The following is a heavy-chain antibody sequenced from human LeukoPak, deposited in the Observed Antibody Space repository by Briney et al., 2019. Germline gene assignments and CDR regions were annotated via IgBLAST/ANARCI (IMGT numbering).Heavy chain of an antibody. CDR3: ASGLRYFDWLIDY. J-gene: IGHJ4*02. Sequence: SVKVSCKASGGTFSSYTISWVRQAPGQGLEWMGRIIPILGIANYAQKFQGRVTITADKSTSTAYMELSSLRSEDAAVYYCASGLRYFDWLIDYWGQGTLVTVSS. CDR2: IIPILGIA. V-gene: IGHV1-69*02. CDR1: GGTFSSYT. D-gene: IGHD3-9*01.